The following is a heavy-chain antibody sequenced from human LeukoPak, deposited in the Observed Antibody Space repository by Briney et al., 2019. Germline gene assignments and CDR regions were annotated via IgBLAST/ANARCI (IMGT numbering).Heavy chain of an antibody. Sequence: SETLSLTCTVSGGSISSYYWSWIRQPPGKGLESIGYIYYSGSTNYNPSLKSRVTISVDTSKNQFSLKLSSVTAADTAVYYCARGIVVVPAAVDAFDIWGQGTMVTVSS. V-gene: IGHV4-59*01. D-gene: IGHD2-2*01. CDR2: IYYSGST. J-gene: IGHJ3*02. CDR3: ARGIVVVPAAVDAFDI. CDR1: GGSISSYY.